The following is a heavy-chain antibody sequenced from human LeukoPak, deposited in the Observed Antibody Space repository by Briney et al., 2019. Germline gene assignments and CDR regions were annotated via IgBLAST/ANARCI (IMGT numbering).Heavy chain of an antibody. CDR2: FSVNGRDS. CDR1: GFTFKNYA. D-gene: IGHD6-13*01. V-gene: IGHV3-23*01. J-gene: IGHJ4*02. CDR3: GKPGRTAAGLFDS. Sequence: GGSLRPSCAASGFTFKNYALSWVRQAPGKGLEWVSGFSVNGRDSYYADVVKGRFTIARDIAKNTLYLQMNSLRAEDTATYYWGKPGRTAAGLFDSWGQGTLVTVPS.